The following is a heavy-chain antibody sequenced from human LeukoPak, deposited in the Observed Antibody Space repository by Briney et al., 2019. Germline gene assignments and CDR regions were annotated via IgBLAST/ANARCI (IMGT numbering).Heavy chain of an antibody. J-gene: IGHJ4*02. Sequence: PGGSLRLSCAASGFTFSSYGMHWVRQAPGKGLEWVAVISYDGSNKYYADSVKGRFTISRDNSKNTLYLQMNSLRAEDTAVYYCASIPGDGDYAIGEQKLPYWGQGTLVTVSS. CDR2: ISYDGSNK. CDR3: ASIPGDGDYAIGEQKLPY. CDR1: GFTFSSYG. V-gene: IGHV3-30*03. D-gene: IGHD4-17*01.